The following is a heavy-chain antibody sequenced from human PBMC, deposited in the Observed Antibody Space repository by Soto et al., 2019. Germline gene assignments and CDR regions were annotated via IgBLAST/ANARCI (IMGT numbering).Heavy chain of an antibody. CDR2: INHSGST. V-gene: IGHV4-34*01. D-gene: IGHD2-15*01. CDR1: GGSFSGYY. Sequence: PSETLSLTCAVYGGSFSGYYWSWIRQPPGKGLEWIGEINHSGSTNYNPSLKSRVTISVDTSKNQFSLKLSSVTAADTAVYYCARQTYCSGGSCFPDYWGQGTLVTVSS. J-gene: IGHJ4*02. CDR3: ARQTYCSGGSCFPDY.